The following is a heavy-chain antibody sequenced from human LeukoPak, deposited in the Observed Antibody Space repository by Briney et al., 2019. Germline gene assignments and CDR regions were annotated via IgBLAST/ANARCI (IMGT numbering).Heavy chain of an antibody. CDR1: GFTFSDYY. V-gene: IGHV3-11*01. J-gene: IGHJ6*02. CDR2: ISSSGSTI. Sequence: PGGSLRLSCAASGFTFSDYYMSWIRQAPGKGLEWASYISSSGSTIYYADSVKGRFTISRDNAKNSLYLQMNSLRAEDTAVYYCARDLKGTHYYGSGSIDHGMDVWGQGTTVTVSS. CDR3: ARDLKGTHYYGSGSIDHGMDV. D-gene: IGHD3-10*01.